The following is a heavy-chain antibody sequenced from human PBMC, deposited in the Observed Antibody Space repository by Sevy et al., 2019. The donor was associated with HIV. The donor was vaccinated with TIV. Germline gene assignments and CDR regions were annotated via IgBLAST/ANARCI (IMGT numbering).Heavy chain of an antibody. J-gene: IGHJ3*01. CDR1: GFTFNTHA. Sequence: GGSLRLSCTASGFTFNTHAMTWVRQAPGKGLEWVSVISGPGLSTYYADSVKGRFTISRDNSKNTLYLQMNSPRVDDTVTYYCAKALNPALESMIEVILRTLKGFDVWGQGTMVTVSS. D-gene: IGHD3-22*01. CDR3: AKALNPALESMIEVILRTLKGFDV. V-gene: IGHV3-23*01. CDR2: ISGPGLST.